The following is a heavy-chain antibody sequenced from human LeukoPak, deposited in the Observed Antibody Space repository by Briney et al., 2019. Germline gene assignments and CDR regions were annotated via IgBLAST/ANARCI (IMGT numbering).Heavy chain of an antibody. D-gene: IGHD1-7*01. CDR2: ISGSGGRT. J-gene: IGHJ4*02. CDR3: TKEELGFFDY. V-gene: IGHV3-23*01. Sequence: PGGSLRLSCAASGFTFGSYAMNWVRQAPGKGLEWVSTISGSGGRTYSADSVKGRFTISRDNSKNTLFLQMNSLRAEDTAVYYCTKEELGFFDYWGQGTVVTVSS. CDR1: GFTFGSYA.